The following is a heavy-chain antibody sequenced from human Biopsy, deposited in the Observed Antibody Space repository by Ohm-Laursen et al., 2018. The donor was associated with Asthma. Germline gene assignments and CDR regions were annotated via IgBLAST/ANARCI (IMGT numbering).Heavy chain of an antibody. Sequence: SLRLSCAASGFAFDSYAMYWVRQSPGKGLEWVAVISYDGNHKFYEDSVKGRFTISRDNSKNTLYLQMNSLRTGDTAAYYCAKRRGYSGHDNDYWGQGTLVIVSS. J-gene: IGHJ4*02. V-gene: IGHV3-30*18. D-gene: IGHD5-12*01. CDR2: ISYDGNHK. CDR1: GFAFDSYA. CDR3: AKRRGYSGHDNDY.